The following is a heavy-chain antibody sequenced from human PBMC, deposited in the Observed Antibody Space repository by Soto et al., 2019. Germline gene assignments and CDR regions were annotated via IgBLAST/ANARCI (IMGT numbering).Heavy chain of an antibody. CDR1: GFTFSTYA. CDR3: ARVVPAAMYYYYGIGV. CDR2: LSYDGSNK. Sequence: QVQLVESGGGVVQPGRSLRLSCAASGFTFSTYAMHWVRQAPGKGLEWVAVLSYDGSNKYYADSVKGRFTISRDNSKNTLYLQMNSLRAEDTAVYYCARVVPAAMYYYYGIGVWGQGTTVTVSS. J-gene: IGHJ6*02. D-gene: IGHD2-2*01. V-gene: IGHV3-30*03.